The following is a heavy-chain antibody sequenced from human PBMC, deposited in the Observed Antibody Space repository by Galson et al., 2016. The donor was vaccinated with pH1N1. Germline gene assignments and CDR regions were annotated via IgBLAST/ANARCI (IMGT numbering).Heavy chain of an antibody. D-gene: IGHD1-14*01. CDR1: GFTFRNYG. V-gene: IGHV3-23*01. CDR2: ITFTGGST. J-gene: IGHJ4*02. Sequence: LRLSCAASGFTFRNYGMSWVRQAPGKGLEWVSAITFTGGSTYYADDVKGRFTISRDTSKNTLYLQMNSLRVEDTAVYYCAKARATGIVNTGDFDYWGQGTLVTVPS. CDR3: AKARATGIVNTGDFDY.